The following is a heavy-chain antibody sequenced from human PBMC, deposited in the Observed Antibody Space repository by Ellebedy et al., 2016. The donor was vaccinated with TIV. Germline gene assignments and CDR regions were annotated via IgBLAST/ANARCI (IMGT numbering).Heavy chain of an antibody. Sequence: GESLKISCAASGFTFSSYGMQWVRQAPGKGLEWVAIIWYDGSNEHYADSVKGRFTISRDNSKKTLYLQMNSLRVEDSAIYYCARAPMDYWGQGTLVTVSS. J-gene: IGHJ4*02. CDR1: GFTFSSYG. CDR2: IWYDGSNE. CDR3: ARAPMDY. V-gene: IGHV3-30*02.